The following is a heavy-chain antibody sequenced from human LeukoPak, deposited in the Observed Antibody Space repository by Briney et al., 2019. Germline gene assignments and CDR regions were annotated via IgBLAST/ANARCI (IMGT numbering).Heavy chain of an antibody. CDR1: GFTFSSYG. J-gene: IGHJ4*02. V-gene: IGHV3-30*02. CDR3: ARQAYLAAGTEGIFDY. D-gene: IGHD6-13*01. CDR2: IRYDGSNK. Sequence: GGSLRLSCAASGFTFSSYGMHWVRQAPGKGLEWVAFIRYDGSNKYYADSVKGRFTISRDNSKNTLYLQMNSLRAEDTAVYYCARQAYLAAGTEGIFDYWGQGTLVTVSS.